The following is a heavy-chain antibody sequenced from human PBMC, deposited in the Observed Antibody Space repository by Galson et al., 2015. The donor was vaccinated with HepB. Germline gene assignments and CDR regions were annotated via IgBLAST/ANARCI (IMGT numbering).Heavy chain of an antibody. D-gene: IGHD3-10*01. Sequence: SLRLSCAASGFTFSSYAMHWFRQAPGKGLEWVAVISYDGSNKYYADSVKGRFTIPRDNSKNTLYLQMNSLRAEDTAVYYCCQLHPGDGHHDAFDIWGQGTMVTVSS. CDR1: GFTFSSYA. CDR2: ISYDGSNK. V-gene: IGHV3-30*04. CDR3: CQLHPGDGHHDAFDI. J-gene: IGHJ3*02.